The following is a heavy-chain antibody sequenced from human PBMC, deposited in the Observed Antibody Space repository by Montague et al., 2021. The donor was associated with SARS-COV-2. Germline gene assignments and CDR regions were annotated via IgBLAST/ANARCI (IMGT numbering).Heavy chain of an antibody. D-gene: IGHD4-11*01. V-gene: IGHV3-66*01. J-gene: IGHJ3*01. CDR1: GFTVSSNY. CDR3: ARVVTYAFDV. Sequence: SLRLSCAASGFTVSSNYMSWVRQAPGKGLEWLSVIYSDVSTYYADSVKGRFTISKDNYKNKLYLQMNSLRAEDTDVCYCARVVTYAFDVWGQGTMVTVSS. CDR2: IYSDVST.